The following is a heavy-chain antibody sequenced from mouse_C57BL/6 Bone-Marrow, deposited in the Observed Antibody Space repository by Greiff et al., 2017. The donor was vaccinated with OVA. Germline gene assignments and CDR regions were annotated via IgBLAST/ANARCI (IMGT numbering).Heavy chain of an antibody. J-gene: IGHJ2*01. D-gene: IGHD1-1*01. V-gene: IGHV1-69*01. CDR2: FDPSDSYT. CDR3: AIYYCDPFAY. CDR1: GYTFTSYW. Sequence: QVQLQQPGAELVMPGASVKLSCKASGYTFTSYWMHWVKQRPGQGLEWIGEFDPSDSYTNYNQKFKGKATLTVAQYSSTAYMQLSSLTSEDSAVYYCAIYYCDPFAYCGQGTTLTVSS.